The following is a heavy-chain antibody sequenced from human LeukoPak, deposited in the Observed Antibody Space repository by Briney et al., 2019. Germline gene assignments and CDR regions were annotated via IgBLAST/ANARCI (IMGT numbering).Heavy chain of an antibody. CDR3: ARGGDRDD. CDR1: GFTFSTYD. CDR2: ISVAGDT. Sequence: PGGSLRLSCAASGFTFSTYDMHWVRQVAGKRLEWVSAISVAGDTYYLDSVKGRFTISRENAKNSLYLQMNSLRAGDTAVYYCARGGDRDDWGQGTLVTVSS. V-gene: IGHV3-13*04. J-gene: IGHJ4*02.